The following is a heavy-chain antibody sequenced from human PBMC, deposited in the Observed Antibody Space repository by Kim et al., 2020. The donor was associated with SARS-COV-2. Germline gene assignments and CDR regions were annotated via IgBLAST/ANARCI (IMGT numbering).Heavy chain of an antibody. J-gene: IGHJ4*02. CDR2: IYSGGST. V-gene: IGHV3-66*01. D-gene: IGHD1-26*01. Sequence: GGSLRLSCAASGFTVSSNYMNWVRQAPGKGLEWVSVIYSGGSTYYPDSVKGRFTISRDNSENTLYLQMNSLRAEDTAVYYCARELRDSGSFDYWGQGTLVTVSS. CDR1: GFTVSSNY. CDR3: ARELRDSGSFDY.